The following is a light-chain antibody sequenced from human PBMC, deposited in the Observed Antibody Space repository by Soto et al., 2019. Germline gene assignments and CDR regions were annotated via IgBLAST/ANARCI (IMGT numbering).Light chain of an antibody. Sequence: DIQMTQSPSSLSASIGDRVTITCRASQRISGYLNWYQQKPGKAPKLLIYAASSLQSGVPSRFSGSGSETDFTLTISSLQPEDVATYYCQQSYSTPRTFGQGTKLEIK. J-gene: IGKJ2*01. CDR1: QRISGY. V-gene: IGKV1-39*01. CDR2: AAS. CDR3: QQSYSTPRT.